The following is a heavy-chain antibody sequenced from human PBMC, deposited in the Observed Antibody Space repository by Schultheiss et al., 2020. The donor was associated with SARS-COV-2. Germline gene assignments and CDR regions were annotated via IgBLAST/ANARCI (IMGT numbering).Heavy chain of an antibody. CDR1: GGSISSAGYY. V-gene: IGHV4-34*01. CDR2: INHSGST. J-gene: IGHJ4*02. CDR3: ATPAAGAFTSSLDY. Sequence: SQTLSLTCTVSGGSISSAGYYWSWIRQPPGKGLEWIGEINHSGSTNYNPSLKSRVTISVDTSKNQFSLKLSSVTAADTAVYYCATPAAGAFTSSLDYWGQGTLVTVSS. D-gene: IGHD6-13*01.